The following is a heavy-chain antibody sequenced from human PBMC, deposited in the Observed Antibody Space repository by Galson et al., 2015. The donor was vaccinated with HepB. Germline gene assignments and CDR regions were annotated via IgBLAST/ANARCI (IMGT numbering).Heavy chain of an antibody. CDR1: GFTFRNYA. V-gene: IGHV3-23*01. J-gene: IGHJ4*02. Sequence: SLRLSCAASGFTFRNYAMNWVRQAPGKGLEWVSTISDGGETTFYADSVKGRFTISRDNSKNTLFLILNSLRAEDTAVYFCAKAESAAYSISSYDLWGQGTLVTVSS. CDR3: AKAESAAYSISSYDL. D-gene: IGHD6-6*01. CDR2: ISDGGETT.